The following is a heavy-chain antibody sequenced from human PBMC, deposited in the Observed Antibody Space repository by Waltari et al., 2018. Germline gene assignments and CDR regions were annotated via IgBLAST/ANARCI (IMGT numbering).Heavy chain of an antibody. CDR2: IHHSGST. V-gene: IGHV4-38-2*02. CDR1: SQIGGYY. J-gene: IGHJ4*02. CDR3: TRGAYYFEY. Sequence: SQIGGYYWSWIRQPPGKGLEWIATIHHSGSTYYNPSLKSRVTISVDMSKNHFSLKLSSVTAADTALYYCTRGAYYFEYWGPGTLVTVSS.